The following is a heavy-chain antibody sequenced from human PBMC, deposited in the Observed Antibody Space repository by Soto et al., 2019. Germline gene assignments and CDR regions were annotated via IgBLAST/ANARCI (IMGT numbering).Heavy chain of an antibody. D-gene: IGHD3-10*01. V-gene: IGHV4-38-2*02. CDR1: GYSISSGYY. CDR3: ARDRGRPY. CDR2: IYHSGST. Sequence: KTSETLSLTCAVSGYSISSGYYWGWIRQPPGKGLEWIGSIYHSGSTYYNPSLKSRVTISVDTSKNQFSLKLSSVTAADTAVYYCARDRGRPYWGQGTLVTVSS. J-gene: IGHJ4*02.